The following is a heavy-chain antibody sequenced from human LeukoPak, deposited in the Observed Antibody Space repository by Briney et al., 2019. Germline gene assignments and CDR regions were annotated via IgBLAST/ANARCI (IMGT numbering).Heavy chain of an antibody. CDR1: GGSFSDYY. CDR3: ARRWNYGRNYYIDV. Sequence: SETLSLTGAVYGGSFSDYYWNWIRQTPGKGLEWRGEINDRGRANYNPSLMSRVTVSVDTSKNQFSLRLTSVTATDTAIYYCARRWNYGRNYYIDVWGTGATVSVSS. J-gene: IGHJ6*03. CDR2: INDRGRA. D-gene: IGHD1-7*01. V-gene: IGHV4-34*01.